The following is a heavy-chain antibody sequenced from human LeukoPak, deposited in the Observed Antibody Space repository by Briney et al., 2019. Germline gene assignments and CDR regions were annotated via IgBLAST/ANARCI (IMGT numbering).Heavy chain of an antibody. V-gene: IGHV3-48*03. Sequence: GGSLRLSCAASEFTFSSYEMNWVRQAPGKGLEWVSYISSFGSTIYYADSVQGRFTISRDNAKNSLFLQMNSLRAEDTAVYYCARVLRYRSGGNCCSGGLGYMDVWGKGTTVTISS. CDR3: ARVLRYRSGGNCCSGGLGYMDV. J-gene: IGHJ6*03. CDR1: EFTFSSYE. CDR2: ISSFGSTI. D-gene: IGHD2-15*01.